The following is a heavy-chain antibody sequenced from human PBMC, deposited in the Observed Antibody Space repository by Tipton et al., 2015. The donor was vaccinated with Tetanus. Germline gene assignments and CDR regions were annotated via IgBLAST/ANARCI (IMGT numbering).Heavy chain of an antibody. J-gene: IGHJ4*02. Sequence: AVSGFTFSSYGLNWVRQAPGKGLEWVATVSGSATGTNYADSVKGRFTISRDNSKNTLYLQMNSLRAEDTAVYYCAKDGCFSVGCLGSDYWGQGSLVTVSS. CDR3: AKDGCFSVGCLGSDY. D-gene: IGHD5/OR15-5a*01. CDR2: VSGSATGT. V-gene: IGHV3-23*01. CDR1: GFTFSSYG.